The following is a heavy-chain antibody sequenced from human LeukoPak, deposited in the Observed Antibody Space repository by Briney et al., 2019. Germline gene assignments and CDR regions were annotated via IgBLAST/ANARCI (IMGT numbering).Heavy chain of an antibody. V-gene: IGHV1-69*13. Sequence: SVKVSYKASGGTFSSYAISWVRQAPGQGLEWMGGIIPIFGTANYAQKFQGRVTITADESTSTAYMELSSLRAEDTAVYYCARGKDGYNYYFDYWGQGTLVTVSS. CDR2: IIPIFGTA. J-gene: IGHJ4*02. D-gene: IGHD5-24*01. CDR1: GGTFSSYA. CDR3: ARGKDGYNYYFDY.